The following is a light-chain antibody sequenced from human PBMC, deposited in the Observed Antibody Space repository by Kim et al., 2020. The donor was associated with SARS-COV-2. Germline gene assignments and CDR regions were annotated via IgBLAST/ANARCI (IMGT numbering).Light chain of an antibody. J-gene: IGKJ2*01. CDR1: QSISSEF. Sequence: EIVLTQSPGTLSLSPGERATLSCRASQSISSEFLAWYQQISGQSPRLLIFGASNRAAGIPDRFSGGGSRTDFTLTITRLEPADSAIYYCQQYSASPPAYTFGQGTKLEI. CDR2: GAS. V-gene: IGKV3-20*01. CDR3: QQYSASPPAYT.